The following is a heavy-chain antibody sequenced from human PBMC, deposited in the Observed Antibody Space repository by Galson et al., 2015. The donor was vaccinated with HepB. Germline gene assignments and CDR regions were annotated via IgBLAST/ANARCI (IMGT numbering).Heavy chain of an antibody. J-gene: IGHJ3*02. CDR3: ARVTPLEMSTKYAFDI. CDR2: MNPNSGNT. Sequence: SVKVSCKASGYTFTSYDINWVRQATGQGLEWMGWMNPNSGNTGYAQKFQGRVTMTRNTSISTAYMELSRLTSDDTAVYYCARVTPLEMSTKYAFDIWGQGTMVTVSS. CDR1: GYTFTSYD. V-gene: IGHV1-8*01. D-gene: IGHD5/OR15-5a*01.